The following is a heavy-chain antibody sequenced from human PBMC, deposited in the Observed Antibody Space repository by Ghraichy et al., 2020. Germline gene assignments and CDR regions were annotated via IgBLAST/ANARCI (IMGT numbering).Heavy chain of an antibody. J-gene: IGHJ4*02. CDR1: GDSITRTIYY. V-gene: IGHV4-39*02. Sequence: SETLSLTCTVSGDSITRTIYYWTWVRQSPGKGLEWIASIHYSGSTYYNPSLKSRVSISVDTSKSHFSLRLTSMTAADTAVYYCAKVWTAYNFWNGYGTFDSWGQGTLVTVSS. D-gene: IGHD3-3*01. CDR3: AKVWTAYNFWNGYGTFDS. CDR2: IHYSGST.